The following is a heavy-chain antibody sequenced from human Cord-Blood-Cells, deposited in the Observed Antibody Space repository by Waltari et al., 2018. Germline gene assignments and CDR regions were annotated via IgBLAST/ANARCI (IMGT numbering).Heavy chain of an antibody. Sequence: QVQLVESGGGVVQPGRSLRLSCAASGFTFSSYAMHWVRQAPGKGREWVAVISYDGSNNYYADSVKGRFTISRDNSKNTLYLQMNSLSAEDTAVYYCARVTPARSDITGTTFDYWGQGTLVTVSS. J-gene: IGHJ4*02. CDR2: ISYDGSNN. CDR1: GFTFSSYA. D-gene: IGHD1-7*01. V-gene: IGHV3-30-3*01. CDR3: ARVTPARSDITGTTFDY.